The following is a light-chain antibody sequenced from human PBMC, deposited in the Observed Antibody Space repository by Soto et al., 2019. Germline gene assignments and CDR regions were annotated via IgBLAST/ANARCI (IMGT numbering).Light chain of an antibody. CDR2: KAS. CDR1: QTISSW. CDR3: QHYNSYSEA. V-gene: IGKV1-5*03. Sequence: DIQMTQSPSTLSGSVGDRVTITCRASQTISSWLAWYQQKPGKAPKLLIYKASTLKSGVPSRLSGSGSGTEFTLTISSLQPDDFATYYCQHYNSYSEAFGQGTQVEL. J-gene: IGKJ1*01.